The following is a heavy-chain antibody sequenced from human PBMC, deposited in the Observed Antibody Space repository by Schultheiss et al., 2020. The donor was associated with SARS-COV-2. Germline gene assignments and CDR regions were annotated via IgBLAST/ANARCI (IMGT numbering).Heavy chain of an antibody. D-gene: IGHD3-22*01. CDR3: ARDSPLEYHYDTSGSGL. Sequence: GESLKISCAASGFTFSSYWMSWVRQAPGKGPEWVSRINSGGSSTSYADSVKGRFTISRDNAKNTLYLQMNSLRAEDTAVYYCARDSPLEYHYDTSGSGLWGQGTLVTVSS. CDR2: INSGGSST. CDR1: GFTFSSYW. V-gene: IGHV3-74*01. J-gene: IGHJ4*02.